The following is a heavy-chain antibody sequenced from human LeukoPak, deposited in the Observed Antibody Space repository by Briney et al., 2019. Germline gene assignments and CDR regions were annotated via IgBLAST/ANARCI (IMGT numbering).Heavy chain of an antibody. Sequence: SETLCLTCTVSGGSISSGYYYWTWIRQHPGKGLESIGYIYHSGSTYYNPSLKSRVTISVDTSTNQFSLKLSSVTAADTAVYYCARRDQMEENAFDIWGQGTMVTVSS. CDR3: ARRDQMEENAFDI. CDR2: IYHSGST. J-gene: IGHJ3*02. V-gene: IGHV4-31*03. D-gene: IGHD5-24*01. CDR1: GGSISSGYYY.